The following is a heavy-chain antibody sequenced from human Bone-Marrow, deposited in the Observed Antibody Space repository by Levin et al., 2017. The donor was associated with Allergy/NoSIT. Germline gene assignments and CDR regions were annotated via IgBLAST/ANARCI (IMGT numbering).Heavy chain of an antibody. V-gene: IGHV3-30*04. Sequence: LSLTCAASGFTFSSHAMHWVRQAPGKGLEWVAFISYDGSIKYYADSVKGRFTVSRDNSKNTLFLQTNSLRAEDTALYYCARDLSGRYTFDYWGQGTLVIVSS. CDR3: ARDLSGRYTFDY. J-gene: IGHJ4*02. CDR2: ISYDGSIK. D-gene: IGHD1-26*01. CDR1: GFTFSSHA.